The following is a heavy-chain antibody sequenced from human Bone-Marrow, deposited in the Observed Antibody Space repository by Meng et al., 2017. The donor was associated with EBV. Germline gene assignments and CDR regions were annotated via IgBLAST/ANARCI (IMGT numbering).Heavy chain of an antibody. J-gene: IGHJ4*02. CDR3: AREFVDCGGDCYLYYFDY. CDR1: GWTFSSYW. D-gene: IGHD2-21*01. CDR2: INSDGSST. Sequence: EVQLVESGGGLVQPGGSLRLSCAASGWTFSSYWMHWVRQAPGKGLVWVSRINSDGSSTSYADSVKGRFTISRDNAKNTLYLQMNSLRAEDTAVYYCAREFVDCGGDCYLYYFDYWGQGTLVTVAS. V-gene: IGHV3-74*01.